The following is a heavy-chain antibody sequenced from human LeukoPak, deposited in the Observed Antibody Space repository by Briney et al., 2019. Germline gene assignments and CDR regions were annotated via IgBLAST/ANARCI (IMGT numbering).Heavy chain of an antibody. V-gene: IGHV4-34*01. D-gene: IGHD3-22*01. J-gene: IGHJ5*02. Sequence: PSETLPLTCAVYGGSFSGYYWSWIRQPPGKGLEWIGEINHSGSTNYNPSLKSRVTISVDTSKNQFSLKLSSVTAADTAVYYCARKTMIAVVNWFDPWGQGTLVTVSS. CDR3: ARKTMIAVVNWFDP. CDR2: INHSGST. CDR1: GGSFSGYY.